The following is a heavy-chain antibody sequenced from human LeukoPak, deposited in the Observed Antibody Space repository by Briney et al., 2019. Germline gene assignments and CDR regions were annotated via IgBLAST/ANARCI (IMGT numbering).Heavy chain of an antibody. CDR2: IHNSGRT. D-gene: IGHD1-14*01. CDR3: ARHGTISSESYFDY. CDR1: GGSVSSYY. Sequence: SGTLSLTCSVSGGSVSSYYWSWIRQSPGKGLEWIGYIHNSGRTNYNPSLKSRVTGFVDTSKNQVSLRLSSVTAADTAVYYCARHGTISSESYFDYWGQGALVTVSP. J-gene: IGHJ4*02. V-gene: IGHV4-59*08.